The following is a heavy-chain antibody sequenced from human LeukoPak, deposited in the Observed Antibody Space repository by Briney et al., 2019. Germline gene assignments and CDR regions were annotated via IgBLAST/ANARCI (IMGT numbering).Heavy chain of an antibody. CDR3: ARDPIPFSAPFFAFDI. CDR2: INPDGGAT. V-gene: IGHV3-7*01. D-gene: IGHD3-3*01. J-gene: IGHJ3*02. Sequence: GGSLRLSCATSGFIFSTYWMTWVRQAPGKGLEWVANINPDGGATHYGASVKGRFIISRDNAKNSLYLQLNSLRAEDTAVYYCARDPIPFSAPFFAFDILGQGTVVTVSS. CDR1: GFIFSTYW.